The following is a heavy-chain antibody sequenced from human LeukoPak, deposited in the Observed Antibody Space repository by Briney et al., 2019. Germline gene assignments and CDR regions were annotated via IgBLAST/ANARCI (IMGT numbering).Heavy chain of an antibody. CDR2: IRYDGSNK. Sequence: PGGSLRLSCGASGFTFSNYGMLWVRQAPGKGLEWVAFIRYDGSNKLYADSVKGRFTISRDNSKNTLYLHINSLRAEDTAVYYCAREISRSAYFDYWGQGTLVTVSS. CDR1: GFTFSNYG. CDR3: AREISRSAYFDY. D-gene: IGHD2-2*01. J-gene: IGHJ4*02. V-gene: IGHV3-30*02.